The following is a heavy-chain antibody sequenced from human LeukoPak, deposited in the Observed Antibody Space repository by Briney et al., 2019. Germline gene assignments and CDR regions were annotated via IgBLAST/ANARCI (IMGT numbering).Heavy chain of an antibody. CDR2: FYYTGST. D-gene: IGHD3-22*01. V-gene: IGHV4-59*01. J-gene: IGHJ4*02. CDR3: ARAGYDGSGYYWDY. CDR1: GVSISNYY. Sequence: PSETLSLTCAVSGVSISNYYWNWIRQPPGKGLEWIGYFYYTGSTNYNPSLKSRVTISVDTSKNQFSLKLGSVTAADTAVYYCARAGYDGSGYYWDYWGQGALVTVSS.